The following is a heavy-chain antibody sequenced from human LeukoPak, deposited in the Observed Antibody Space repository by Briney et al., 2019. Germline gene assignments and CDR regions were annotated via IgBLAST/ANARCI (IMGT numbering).Heavy chain of an antibody. CDR1: GYTLTSYY. J-gene: IGHJ5*02. D-gene: IGHD3-22*01. Sequence: ASVKVSCKASGYTLTSYYMHWVRQAPGQGLEWMGIINPSGGSTSYAQKFQGRVTMTRDTSTSTVYMELSSLRSEDTAVYYCAREFYYYDSSGYLRWFDPWGQGTLVTVSS. CDR3: AREFYYYDSSGYLRWFDP. V-gene: IGHV1-46*01. CDR2: INPSGGST.